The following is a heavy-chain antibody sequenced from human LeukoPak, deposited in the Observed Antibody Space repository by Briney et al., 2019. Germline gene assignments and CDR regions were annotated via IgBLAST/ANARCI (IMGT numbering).Heavy chain of an antibody. CDR3: ARDSGGGAPHKY. J-gene: IGHJ4*02. D-gene: IGHD1-26*01. Sequence: GGSLRLSCAVSGFTLSNYSMNWVRQAPGKGLEWISYISGSGFTIHYADSVKGRFTISRDNAKNSLYLQMNSLRAEDTAVYYCARDSGGGAPHKYWGQGTLVTVSS. CDR1: GFTLSNYS. CDR2: ISGSGFTI. V-gene: IGHV3-48*04.